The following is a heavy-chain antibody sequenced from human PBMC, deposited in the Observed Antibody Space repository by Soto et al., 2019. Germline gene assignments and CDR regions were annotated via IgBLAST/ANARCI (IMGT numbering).Heavy chain of an antibody. Sequence: GGALRVFSTASGFMVRNNGMAWVRQAPGKGLDWVSTISGDGRNTHFADSVKGRFSISRDNSKNTLFLHMNTLRTEDTAIYFCATDASDSVYMFAYWGRGTPVPVSP. CDR1: GFMVRNNG. CDR3: ATDASDSVYMFAY. CDR2: ISGDGRNT. V-gene: IGHV3-23*01. D-gene: IGHD2-21*02. J-gene: IGHJ4*01.